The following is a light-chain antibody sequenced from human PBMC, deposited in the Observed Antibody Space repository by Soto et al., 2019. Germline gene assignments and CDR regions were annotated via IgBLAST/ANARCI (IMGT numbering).Light chain of an antibody. CDR3: QQYNSYSWT. CDR1: QSISSY. V-gene: IGKV1-9*01. Sequence: DIQMTQYTYSLSASVGDRVTITCRASQSISSYLNWYQQKPGKAPKLLIYAASTLQSGVPSRFSGSGSGTEFTLTISSLQPDDFATYCCQQYNSYSWTFGQGTKVAIK. J-gene: IGKJ1*01. CDR2: AAS.